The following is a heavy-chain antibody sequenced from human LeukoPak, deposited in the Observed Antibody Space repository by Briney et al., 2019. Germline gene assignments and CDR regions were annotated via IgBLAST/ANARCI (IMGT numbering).Heavy chain of an antibody. CDR3: ARENYDYAVHGSFDY. Sequence: ASVKVSCKVSGYTLTELSMHWVRQAPGKGLEWMGGFDPEDGETIYAQKFQGRVTMTRDTSTSTVYMGLSSLRSEDTAVYYCARENYDYAVHGSFDYWGQGTLVTVSS. CDR1: GYTLTELS. J-gene: IGHJ4*02. CDR2: FDPEDGET. V-gene: IGHV1-24*01. D-gene: IGHD3-3*01.